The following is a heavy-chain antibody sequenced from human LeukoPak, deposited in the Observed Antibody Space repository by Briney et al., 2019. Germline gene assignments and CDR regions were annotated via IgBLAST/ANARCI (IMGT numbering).Heavy chain of an antibody. CDR1: GFTFSSYW. CDR2: IKQDGSEK. Sequence: GGSLRLSCAASGFTFSSYWMSWVRQAPGKGLEWVANIKQDGSEKYYVDPVKGRFTISRDNAKNSLYLQMNSLRAEDTAVYYCARVTLSVLRYFDWLFLNFDYWGQGTLVTVSS. CDR3: ARVTLSVLRYFDWLFLNFDY. J-gene: IGHJ4*02. D-gene: IGHD3-9*01. V-gene: IGHV3-7*01.